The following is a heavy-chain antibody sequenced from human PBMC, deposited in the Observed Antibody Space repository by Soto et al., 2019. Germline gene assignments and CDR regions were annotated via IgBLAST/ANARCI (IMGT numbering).Heavy chain of an antibody. Sequence: QVQLVQSGAEVKKPGASVKVSCKASGYSFTNHGISWVRQAPGQGLEWMGWISGHEGKTKYARKFQGRVTMTTDTSTSTAYMEMNSLRYDDTAVYYCARDFYPQAYYFDLWGQGTLVTVSS. CDR2: ISGHEGKT. CDR1: GYSFTNHG. CDR3: ARDFYPQAYYFDL. V-gene: IGHV1-18*01. J-gene: IGHJ4*02.